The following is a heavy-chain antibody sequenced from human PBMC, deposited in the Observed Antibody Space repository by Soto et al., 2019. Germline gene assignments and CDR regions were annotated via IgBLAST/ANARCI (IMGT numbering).Heavy chain of an antibody. CDR1: GYTFTSYY. J-gene: IGHJ5*02. Sequence: ASVKVSCKASGYTFTSYYMHWVRQAPGQGLEWMGIINPSGGSTSYAQKFQGRVTMTRDTSTSTVYMELSSLRSEDTAVYYCARDASYGSGSYYNDGDFWFDPWGQGTLVTVSS. V-gene: IGHV1-46*01. D-gene: IGHD3-10*01. CDR2: INPSGGST. CDR3: ARDASYGSGSYYNDGDFWFDP.